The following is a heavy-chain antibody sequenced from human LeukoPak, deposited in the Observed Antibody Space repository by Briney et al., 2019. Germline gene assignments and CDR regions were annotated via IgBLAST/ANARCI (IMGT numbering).Heavy chain of an antibody. D-gene: IGHD6-19*01. J-gene: IGHJ4*02. V-gene: IGHV6-1*01. CDR1: GDSVSSNSAA. CDR3: ARALGYSSGWLPPNFDY. CDR2: TYYRSKWYN. Sequence: SQTLSLTCAISGDSVSSNSAAWNWIRQSPSRGLEWLGRTYYRSKWYNDYAVSVKSRITINPDTSKNQFSLQLNSVTPEDTAVYYCARALGYSSGWLPPNFDYWGQGTLVTVPS.